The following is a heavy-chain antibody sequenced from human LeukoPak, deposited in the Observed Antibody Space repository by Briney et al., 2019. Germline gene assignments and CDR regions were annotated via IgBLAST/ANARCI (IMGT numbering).Heavy chain of an antibody. CDR2: INHSGST. CDR1: GGSVSSTLYY. Sequence: SETLSLTCTVSGGSVSSTLYYWSWIRQPPGKGLEWIGEINHSGSTNYNPSLKSRVTISVDTSKNQFSLKLSSVTAADTAVYYCAREYPYYDFWSGYGGNWFDPWGQGTLVTVSS. D-gene: IGHD3-3*01. CDR3: AREYPYYDFWSGYGGNWFDP. J-gene: IGHJ5*02. V-gene: IGHV4-39*07.